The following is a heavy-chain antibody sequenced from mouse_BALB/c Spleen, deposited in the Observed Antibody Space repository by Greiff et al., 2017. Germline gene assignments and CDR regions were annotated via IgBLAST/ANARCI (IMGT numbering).Heavy chain of an antibody. CDR2: IRNKANGYTT. CDR1: GFTFTDYY. V-gene: IGHV7-3*02. J-gene: IGHJ3*01. CDR3: SRDGVLRSAWFAY. Sequence: EVKLVESGGGLVQPGGSLRLSCATSGFTFTDYYMSWVRQPPGKALEWLGFIRNKANGYTTEYSASVKGRFTISRDNSQSVLYLQMNTLRAEDSATYYVSRDGVLRSAWFAYWGQGTLVTVSA. D-gene: IGHD1-1*01.